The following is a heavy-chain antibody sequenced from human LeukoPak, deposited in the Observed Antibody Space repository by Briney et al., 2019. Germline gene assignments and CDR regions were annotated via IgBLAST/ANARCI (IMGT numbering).Heavy chain of an antibody. V-gene: IGHV3-23*01. J-gene: IGHJ6*03. Sequence: PGGSLRLSCAASGFTFSSYAMSWVRQAPGKGLEWVSGISGNGGSTYYADSVKGRFTISRDNSKNTLYLQMSSLRAEDTAVYYCARTTEGGYSYGYFYYYYMDVWGKGTTVTISS. CDR3: ARTTEGGYSYGYFYYYYMDV. D-gene: IGHD5-18*01. CDR2: ISGNGGST. CDR1: GFTFSSYA.